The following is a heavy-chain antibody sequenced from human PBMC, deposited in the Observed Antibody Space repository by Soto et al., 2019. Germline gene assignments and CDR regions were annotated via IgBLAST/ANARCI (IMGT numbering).Heavy chain of an antibody. CDR2: ISYDGSNK. Sequence: GGSLRLSCAASGFTFSSYGMHWVRQAPGKGLEWVAVISYDGSNKYYADSVKGRFTISRDNSKNTLYLQMNSLRAEDTAVYYCAKEGPFGFWSGFTRVYMDVWGKGTTVTVSS. CDR3: AKEGPFGFWSGFTRVYMDV. CDR1: GFTFSSYG. J-gene: IGHJ6*03. D-gene: IGHD3-3*01. V-gene: IGHV3-30*18.